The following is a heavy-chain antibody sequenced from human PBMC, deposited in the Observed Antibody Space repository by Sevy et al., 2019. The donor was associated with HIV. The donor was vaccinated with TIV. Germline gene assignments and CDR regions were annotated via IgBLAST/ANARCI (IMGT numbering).Heavy chain of an antibody. CDR1: GGSISSSSYY. V-gene: IGHV4-39*01. CDR3: ARHPRRYYFDY. Sequence: SETLPLTCTVSGGSISSSSYYWGWIRQPQGKGLEWIGSIYYSGSTYYNPSLKSRVTISVDTSKNQFSLKLSSVTAADTAVYYCARHPRRYYFDYWGQGTLVTVSS. J-gene: IGHJ4*02. CDR2: IYYSGST.